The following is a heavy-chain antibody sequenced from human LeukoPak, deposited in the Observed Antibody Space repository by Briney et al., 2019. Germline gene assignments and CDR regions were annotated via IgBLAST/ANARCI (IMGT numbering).Heavy chain of an antibody. D-gene: IGHD3-10*01. CDR3: ARRELLWFGAPGSWFDP. CDR2: IIPIFGTA. Sequence: VASVKVPCKASGGTFSSYAISWVRQAPGQGLEWMGGIIPIFGTANYAQKFQGRVTITADESTSTAYMELSSLRSEDTAVYYCARRELLWFGAPGSWFDPWGQGTLVTVSS. J-gene: IGHJ5*02. CDR1: GGTFSSYA. V-gene: IGHV1-69*13.